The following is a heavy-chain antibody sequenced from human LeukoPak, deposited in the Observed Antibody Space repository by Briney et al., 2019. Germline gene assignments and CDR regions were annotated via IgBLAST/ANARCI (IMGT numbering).Heavy chain of an antibody. Sequence: PGGSLRLSCAGSGFTFSRHWMHWVRQVPGKGLVWVSRMNSDGSSTSYADSVKGRFIISRDNAKNTLYLQVNSLRAEDTAVYYCTSDTVDTAVGIDYWGQGTLVTVSS. CDR2: MNSDGSST. D-gene: IGHD5-18*01. CDR3: TSDTVDTAVGIDY. J-gene: IGHJ4*02. V-gene: IGHV3-74*01. CDR1: GFTFSRHW.